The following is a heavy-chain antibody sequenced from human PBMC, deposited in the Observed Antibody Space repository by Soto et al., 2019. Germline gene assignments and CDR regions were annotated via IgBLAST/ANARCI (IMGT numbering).Heavy chain of an antibody. Sequence: PSETLSLTCTVSGGSISSYYWTWIRQPPGKGLEWIGYIYYSGSTNYNPSLKSRVTISVATSKTQFSLKLSSVTAADTAAYYCARIDAYYPYMYARCQGNTVTIS. CDR1: GGSISSYY. V-gene: IGHV4-59*08. CDR3: ARIDAYYPYMYA. J-gene: IGHJ6*03. D-gene: IGHD3-10*01. CDR2: IYYSGST.